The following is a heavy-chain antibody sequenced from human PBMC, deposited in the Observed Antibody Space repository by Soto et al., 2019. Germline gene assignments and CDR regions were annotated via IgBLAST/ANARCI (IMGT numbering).Heavy chain of an antibody. CDR3: AREFGITIFGVVITPDYYYGMDV. J-gene: IGHJ6*02. Sequence: GASVKVSCKASGYTSTSYYMHWVRQAPGQGLEWMGIINPSGGSTSYAQKFQGRVTMTRDTSTSTVYMELSSLRSEDTAVYYCAREFGITIFGVVITPDYYYGMDVWGQGTTVTVSS. CDR2: INPSGGST. V-gene: IGHV1-46*01. D-gene: IGHD3-3*01. CDR1: GYTSTSYY.